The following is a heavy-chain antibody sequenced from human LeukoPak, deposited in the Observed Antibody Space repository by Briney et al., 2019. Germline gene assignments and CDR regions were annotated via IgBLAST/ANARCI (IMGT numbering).Heavy chain of an antibody. CDR1: GDSLSSSNTYY. Sequence: SETLSLTCTVSGDSLSSSNTYYWGWIRQPPGKGLEWIGYIYYSGSTNYNPSLKSRVTISVDTSKNQFSLKLSSVTAADTAVYYCARVAAAADTVSGMDVWGQGTTVTVSS. J-gene: IGHJ6*02. D-gene: IGHD6-13*01. V-gene: IGHV4-61*01. CDR2: IYYSGST. CDR3: ARVAAAADTVSGMDV.